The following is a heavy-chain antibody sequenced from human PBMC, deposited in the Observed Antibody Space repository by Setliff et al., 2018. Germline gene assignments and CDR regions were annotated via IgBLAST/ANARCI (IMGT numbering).Heavy chain of an antibody. CDR3: ASSCSGTSCYAGLDY. CDR2: IWYDGNNK. J-gene: IGHJ4*02. D-gene: IGHD2-15*01. V-gene: IGHV3-33*08. Sequence: GGSLRLSCAASGFTFSTYRMHWVRQAPGKGLEWVAVIWYDGNNKYYADSVKGRFTISRDNSKNTLYLQMYSLRAEDTAVYYCASSCSGTSCYAGLDYWGQGTLVTVSS. CDR1: GFTFSTYR.